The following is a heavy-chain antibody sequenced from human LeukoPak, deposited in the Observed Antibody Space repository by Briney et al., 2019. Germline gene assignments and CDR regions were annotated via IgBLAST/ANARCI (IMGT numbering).Heavy chain of an antibody. CDR2: ISYSGNT. J-gene: IGHJ6*02. D-gene: IGHD6-13*01. CDR1: GGSISSYY. CDR3: ATYTIAAGGYYYYGMDV. V-gene: IGHV4-59*08. Sequence: SETLSLTGTVSGGSISSYYWNWIRQPPGKGLEWIGYISYSGNTTYTPSLKSRGTISVDTSKNQFSLKLSSVTAADTAVYFCATYTIAAGGYYYYGMDVWGQGTTVTVSS.